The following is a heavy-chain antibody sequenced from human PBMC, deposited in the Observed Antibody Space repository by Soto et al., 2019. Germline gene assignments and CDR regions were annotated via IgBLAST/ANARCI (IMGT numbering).Heavy chain of an antibody. Sequence: EVQLVESGGDLVKPGGSLRLSCSASGFTFSDGWMSWVRQAPGKGVEWVGRIKSKSHGGPADYAAFVKGRFTISRDDSTNTFYLQMNSLKIEDTAVYYCTPARGIMAMVLFGSWGQGTLVTVSS. V-gene: IGHV3-15*05. CDR3: TPARGIMAMVLFGS. CDR1: GFTFSDGW. CDR2: IKSKSHGGPA. J-gene: IGHJ4*02. D-gene: IGHD2-8*01.